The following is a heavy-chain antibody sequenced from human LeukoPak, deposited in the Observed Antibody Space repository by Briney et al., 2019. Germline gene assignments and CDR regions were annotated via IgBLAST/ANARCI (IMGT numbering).Heavy chain of an antibody. Sequence: SETLSLTCTVSGGSISSDYWSWIRQPPGKGLEWIGYIHTRDSANYNPSLKSRVTMSLDTSKNQFSLQLTSVTAADTAIYYCARGQDAFKTGYWGQGTLVTVSS. CDR2: IHTRDSA. CDR1: GGSISSDY. J-gene: IGHJ4*02. CDR3: ARGQDAFKTGY. V-gene: IGHV4-4*09. D-gene: IGHD5-24*01.